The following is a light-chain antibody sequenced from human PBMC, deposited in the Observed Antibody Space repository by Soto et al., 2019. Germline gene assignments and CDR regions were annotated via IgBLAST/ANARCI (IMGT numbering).Light chain of an antibody. Sequence: QSVLTQPASVSGSPGQSITISCTGTSSDIGGYKYVSWYQHHPGKAPKLIIYEVTIRPSGVSSRFSGSKSGNTASLTISGLQAEDEADYYCSSYTISRNLVLFGGGTKVTVL. CDR2: EVT. CDR3: SSYTISRNLVL. V-gene: IGLV2-14*01. J-gene: IGLJ3*02. CDR1: SSDIGGYKY.